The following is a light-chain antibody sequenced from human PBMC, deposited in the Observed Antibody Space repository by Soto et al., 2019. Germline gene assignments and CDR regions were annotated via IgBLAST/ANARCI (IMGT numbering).Light chain of an antibody. V-gene: IGKV2-28*01. J-gene: IGKJ1*01. CDR3: MQTLQTPWT. CDR1: QSLLHSNGYTY. Sequence: IVMTQSPLSLPVTPGEPASISCRSSQSLLHSNGYTYLGWYLQKPGQSPQLLIYLVSTRASGVPDRFSGSGSGTDFTLKISRVEAEDVGVYYCMQTLQTPWTFGQGTKVEIK. CDR2: LVS.